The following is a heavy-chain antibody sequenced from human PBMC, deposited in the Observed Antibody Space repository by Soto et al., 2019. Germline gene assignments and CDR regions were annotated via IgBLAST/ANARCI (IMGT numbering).Heavy chain of an antibody. V-gene: IGHV1-18*01. J-gene: IGHJ4*02. CDR3: ARDNKSPIPPFRGDY. D-gene: IGHD3-10*01. CDR1: GYTFTSYG. Sequence: GASVKVSCKASGYTFTSYGMSWVRQAPGQGLEWMGWISTYNGNTNYAEKLQGRVTMTTGTSTSTAYMELRNLRSDDTAVYYCARDNKSPIPPFRGDYWGQGTLVTVS. CDR2: ISTYNGNT.